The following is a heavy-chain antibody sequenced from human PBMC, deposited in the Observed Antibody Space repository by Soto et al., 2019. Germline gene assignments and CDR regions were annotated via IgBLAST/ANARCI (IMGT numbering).Heavy chain of an antibody. CDR3: ARDNSSSWSNWFDP. V-gene: IGHV3-33*01. D-gene: IGHD6-13*01. CDR1: GFTFSSYG. Sequence: QVQLVESGGGVVQPGRSLRLSCAASGFTFSSYGMHWVRQAPGKGLEWVAVIWYDGSNKYYADSVKGRFTISRDNSKNKLYLQMNSLRAEDTAVYYCARDNSSSWSNWFDPWGQGTLVTVSS. CDR2: IWYDGSNK. J-gene: IGHJ5*02.